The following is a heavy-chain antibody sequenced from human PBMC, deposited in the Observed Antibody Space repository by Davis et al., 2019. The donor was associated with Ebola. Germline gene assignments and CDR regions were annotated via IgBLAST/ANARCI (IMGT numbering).Heavy chain of an antibody. J-gene: IGHJ6*02. D-gene: IGHD2-2*02. Sequence: LRLSCTVSGGSISSGDYYWSWIRQPPGKGLEWIGYIYYSGSTYYNPSLKSRVTISVDTSKNQFSLKLSSVTAADTAVYYCARDTIVVVPAAIHYYYYGMDVWGQGTTVTVSS. CDR1: GGSISSGDYY. V-gene: IGHV4-30-4*01. CDR3: ARDTIVVVPAAIHYYYYGMDV. CDR2: IYYSGST.